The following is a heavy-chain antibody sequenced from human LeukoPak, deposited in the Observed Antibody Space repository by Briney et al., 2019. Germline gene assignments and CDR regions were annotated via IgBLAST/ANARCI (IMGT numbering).Heavy chain of an antibody. CDR2: ISGSGVST. CDR3: ARVRVLLWFGELSGPFDY. Sequence: GGSLRLACAASGFRFSSYAMSWVRQAPGKGLEWVSAISGSGVSTYYADSVKGRFTVSRDNSKNTLYLQMSSLRAEDTAVYYCARVRVLLWFGELSGPFDYWGQGTLVTVSS. CDR1: GFRFSSYA. V-gene: IGHV3-23*01. D-gene: IGHD3-10*01. J-gene: IGHJ4*02.